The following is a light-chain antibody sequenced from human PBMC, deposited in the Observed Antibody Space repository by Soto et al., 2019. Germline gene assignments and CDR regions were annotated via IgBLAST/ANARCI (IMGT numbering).Light chain of an antibody. CDR2: DVT. Sequence: QSALTQPRSVSGSPGQSVTISCTGTTSDIGGYYYVSWYQQHPGKAPKLMIFDVTKRPSGVPDRFSGSKSGNTASLTISGLQDEDEDDYYCSSYAGSHTMVFGEGTQLTVL. V-gene: IGLV2-11*01. J-gene: IGLJ3*02. CDR1: TSDIGGYYY. CDR3: SSYAGSHTMV.